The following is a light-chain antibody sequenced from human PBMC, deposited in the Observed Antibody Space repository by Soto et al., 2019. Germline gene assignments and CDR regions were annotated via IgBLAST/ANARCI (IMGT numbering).Light chain of an antibody. V-gene: IGKV3-20*01. CDR3: QQTFHSPRT. CDR1: QSVISDF. CDR2: DAS. Sequence: EIVLTQSPGTLSLSPGETASLSCRASQSVISDFLAWYQQTRGQPPRLLIYDASKRATGIPARFSGSGSGTAFTLTISRVEPEDSAVYYCQQTFHSPRTFGQGTRLEIK. J-gene: IGKJ2*01.